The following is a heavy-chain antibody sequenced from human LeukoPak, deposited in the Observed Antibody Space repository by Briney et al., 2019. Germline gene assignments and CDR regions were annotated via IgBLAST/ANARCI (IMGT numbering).Heavy chain of an antibody. Sequence: PSETLSLTCTVSGGSISSGSYYWSWIRQPAGKGLEWIGYIYYSGSTNYNPSLKSRVTISVDTSKNQFSLKLSSVTAADTAVYYCARADYNWFDPWGQGTLVTVSS. J-gene: IGHJ5*02. CDR2: IYYSGST. CDR1: GGSISSGSYY. CDR3: ARADYNWFDP. V-gene: IGHV4-61*10.